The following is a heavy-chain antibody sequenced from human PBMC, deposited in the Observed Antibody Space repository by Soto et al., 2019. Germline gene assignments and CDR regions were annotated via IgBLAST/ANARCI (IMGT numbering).Heavy chain of an antibody. V-gene: IGHV1-18*04. D-gene: IGHD6-6*01. CDR3: ARAGFQKWAARPFPHFDP. CDR1: GYTFTSYG. J-gene: IGHJ5*02. Sequence: ASVKVSCKASGYTFTSYGISWVRQAPGQGLEWMGWISAYNGNTNHAQKLQGRVTMTTDTSTSTAYMELRSLRSDDTAVYYCARAGFQKWAARPFPHFDPWGQGTLVTVSS. CDR2: ISAYNGNT.